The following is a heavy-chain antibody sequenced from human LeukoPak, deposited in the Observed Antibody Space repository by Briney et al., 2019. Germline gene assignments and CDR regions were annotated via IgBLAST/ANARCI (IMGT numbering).Heavy chain of an antibody. J-gene: IGHJ4*02. Sequence: PGKSLRLSCAASGFTVSSDYMSWVRQAPGKGLQWVSILYSGGNTHYADSVKGRFTISRDNSKNTLYLHMNSLRAEDTAVYYCAKGGGYKSTYYFDYWGQGTLVTVSS. CDR1: GFTVSSDY. V-gene: IGHV3-66*01. D-gene: IGHD5-18*01. CDR3: AKGGGYKSTYYFDY. CDR2: LYSGGNT.